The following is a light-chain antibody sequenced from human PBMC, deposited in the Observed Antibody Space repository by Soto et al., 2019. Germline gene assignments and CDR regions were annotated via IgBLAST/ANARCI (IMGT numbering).Light chain of an antibody. CDR1: PSVNSNY. CDR2: GAS. V-gene: IGKV3-20*01. J-gene: IGKJ3*01. CDR3: QQYSSSPPEFT. Sequence: EIVLTQSPGTLSVSPGERVTLSCRASPSVNSNYLAWYQPRPGQAPRLLIFGASYRATGIPDRFSGSVSGTDFTLTISRLEPEDFAVYYCQQYSSSPPEFTFGRGTKVDSK.